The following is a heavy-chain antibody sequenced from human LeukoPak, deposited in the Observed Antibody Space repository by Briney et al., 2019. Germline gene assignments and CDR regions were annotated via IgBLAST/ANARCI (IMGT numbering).Heavy chain of an antibody. CDR3: ARGWLRLVYYGMDD. J-gene: IGHJ6*04. CDR2: ISSSGSTI. Sequence: GGSLRLSCAASGFTFSSYEMNWVRQAPGKGLEWVSYISSSGSTIYYADSVKGRFTISRDNAKNSLYLQMNSLRAEDTAVYYCARGWLRLVYYGMDDWGKGTTVTVSS. V-gene: IGHV3-48*03. CDR1: GFTFSSYE. D-gene: IGHD5-12*01.